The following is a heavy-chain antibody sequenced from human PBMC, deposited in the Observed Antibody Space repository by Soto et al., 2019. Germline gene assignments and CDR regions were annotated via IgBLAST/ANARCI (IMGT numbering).Heavy chain of an antibody. CDR2: AYYGSRFFS. V-gene: IGHV6-1*01. CDR3: VRDRYSSSGWFDP. D-gene: IGHD3-10*01. Sequence: TSETLSLTCAISGDSVSSYSAAWNWIRQSPSGGLEWLGRAYYGSRFFSDYAESVKSRIIINPDKSKNQFSLQLKSVTPEDTAVYYCVRDRYSSSGWFDPWGQGTPVTVSS. CDR1: GDSVSSYSAA. J-gene: IGHJ5*02.